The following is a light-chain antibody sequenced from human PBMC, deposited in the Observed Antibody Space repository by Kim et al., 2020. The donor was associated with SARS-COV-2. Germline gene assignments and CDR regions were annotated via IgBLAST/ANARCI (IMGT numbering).Light chain of an antibody. Sequence: SYELTQPPSVSVSPGQTASITCSGDKLGDKYASWYQQKSGQSPVVVIYQDSKRPSGIPERYSGSNSGNTATLTISGTPSMDEADYYCQAWDSSTAVFGGG. CDR1: KLGDKY. V-gene: IGLV3-1*01. CDR2: QDS. CDR3: QAWDSSTAV. J-gene: IGLJ3*02.